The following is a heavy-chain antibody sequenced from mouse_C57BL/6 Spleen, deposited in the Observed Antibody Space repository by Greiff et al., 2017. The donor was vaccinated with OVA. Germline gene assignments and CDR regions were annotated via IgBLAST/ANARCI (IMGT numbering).Heavy chain of an antibody. V-gene: IGHV10-1*01. D-gene: IGHD2-4*01. Sequence: EVHLVESGGGLVQPKGSLKLSCAASGFSFNTYAMNWVRQAPGKGLEWVARIRSKSNNYATYYADSVKDRFTISRDDSESMLYLQMNNLKTEDTAMYYCVRHYDYGWYFDVWGTGTTVTVSS. CDR1: GFSFNTYA. CDR2: IRSKSNNYAT. CDR3: VRHYDYGWYFDV. J-gene: IGHJ1*03.